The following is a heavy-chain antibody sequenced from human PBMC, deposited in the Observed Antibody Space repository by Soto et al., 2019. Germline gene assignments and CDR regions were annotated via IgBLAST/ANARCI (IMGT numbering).Heavy chain of an antibody. D-gene: IGHD3-3*01. Sequence: GALRLSCAASGFTFSSYEMNWVRQAPGKGLEWVSYISSSGSTIYYADAVKGRFTISRDNAKNSLYLQMNSLRAEDTAVYYCARDSPTYYAFWRGYYPSLFDYWGQGTLITVSS. CDR2: ISSSGSTI. CDR1: GFTFSSYE. J-gene: IGHJ4*02. V-gene: IGHV3-48*03. CDR3: ARDSPTYYAFWRGYYPSLFDY.